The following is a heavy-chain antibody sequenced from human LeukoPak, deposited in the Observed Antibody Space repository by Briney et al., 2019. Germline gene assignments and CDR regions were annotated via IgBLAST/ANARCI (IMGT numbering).Heavy chain of an antibody. D-gene: IGHD6-6*01. J-gene: IGHJ4*02. CDR1: GFTFSSYS. CDR3: AGISYSGTWPVGY. Sequence: PGGSLRLSCAASGFTFSSYSMYWVRQAPGKGLEWVSAVSGGGDTTYTADSVKGRFTISRDNSKNTIYLQMNTLITEDTALYYCAGISYSGTWPVGYWGQGTLVTVTA. V-gene: IGHV3-23*01. CDR2: VSGGGDTT.